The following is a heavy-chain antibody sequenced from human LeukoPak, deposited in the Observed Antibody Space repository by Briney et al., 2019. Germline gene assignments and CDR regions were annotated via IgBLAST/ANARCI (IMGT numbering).Heavy chain of an antibody. J-gene: IGHJ4*02. CDR2: ISSSGSTI. CDR1: GFTFSSYE. Sequence: GGSLRLSCAASGFTFSSYEMNWVRQAPGKGLEWVSYISSSGSTIYYADSVKGRFTISRDNAKNSLYLQMNSLRAEDTAVYYCARGSHCYGSGSYGYWGQGTLVTVSS. CDR3: ARGSHCYGSGSYGY. V-gene: IGHV3-48*03. D-gene: IGHD3-10*01.